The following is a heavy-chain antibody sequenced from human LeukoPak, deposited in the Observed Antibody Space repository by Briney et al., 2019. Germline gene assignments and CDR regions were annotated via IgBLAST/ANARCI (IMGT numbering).Heavy chain of an antibody. CDR2: IYYSGST. D-gene: IGHD3-16*01. CDR1: GGSISSGGYY. Sequence: SQTLSLTCTVSGGSISSGGYYWSWIRQHPGKGLEWIGYIYYSGSTYYNPSLKSRVTTSVDTSKNQFSLKLSSVTAADTAVYYCARSEARIMITFGGVLPDAFDIWGQGTMVTVSS. J-gene: IGHJ3*02. V-gene: IGHV4-31*03. CDR3: ARSEARIMITFGGVLPDAFDI.